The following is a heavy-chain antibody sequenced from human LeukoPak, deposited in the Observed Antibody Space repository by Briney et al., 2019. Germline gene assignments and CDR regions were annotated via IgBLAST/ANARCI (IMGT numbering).Heavy chain of an antibody. D-gene: IGHD3-10*01. J-gene: IGHJ4*02. V-gene: IGHV3-23*01. CDR3: ASSRAYGFLDY. CDR2: ITGNGDTT. Sequence: GGSLRLSCTASGCTFSSYPMYWVRQAPGKGLEWVSAITGNGDTTYYADSMKGRFTLSRDNSKNTLYLQMNSLRAEDTAIYYCASSRAYGFLDYWGQGSLVTVSS. CDR1: GCTFSSYP.